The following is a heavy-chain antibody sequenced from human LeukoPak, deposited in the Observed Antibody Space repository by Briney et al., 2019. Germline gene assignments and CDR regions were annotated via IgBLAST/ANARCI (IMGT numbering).Heavy chain of an antibody. CDR3: ARGSGSFGY. D-gene: IGHD3-10*01. V-gene: IGHV4-61*05. CDR1: GGSISSSGYY. CDR2: IYYSGST. J-gene: IGHJ4*02. Sequence: PSETLSLTCTVSGGSISSSGYYWGWIRQPPGKGLEWIGYIYYSGSTNYNPSLKSRVTISVDTSKNQFSLKLNSVTAADTAVYYCARGSGSFGYWGQGTLVTVSS.